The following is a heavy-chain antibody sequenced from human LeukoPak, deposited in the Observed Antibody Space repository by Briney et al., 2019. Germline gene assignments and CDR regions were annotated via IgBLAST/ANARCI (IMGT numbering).Heavy chain of an antibody. CDR2: IIPIFGTA. CDR1: GGTFSSYA. Sequence: SVKVSCKASGGTFSSYAISWVRQAPGQGLEWMGGIIPIFGTANYAQKFQGKVTITADESTCTAYMELSSLRSEDTAIYYCARGWDYDSGGRPTAYVYWGQGTLVSVSS. J-gene: IGHJ4*02. D-gene: IGHD3-22*01. V-gene: IGHV1-69*13. CDR3: ARGWDYDSGGRPTAYVY.